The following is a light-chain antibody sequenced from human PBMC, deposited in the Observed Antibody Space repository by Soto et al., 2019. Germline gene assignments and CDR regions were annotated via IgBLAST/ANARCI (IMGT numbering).Light chain of an antibody. J-gene: IGKJ4*01. V-gene: IGKV1-39*01. Sequence: DIQMTQSPSSLSASVGDRVTITCRASQSISSYLNWYQQKPGKAPKLLIYAASSLQSGVPSRFSGSGSGTDFTLTIISLQPEDFAAYYCEQNYSTTGFGGGTRVDVK. CDR2: AAS. CDR1: QSISSY. CDR3: EQNYSTTG.